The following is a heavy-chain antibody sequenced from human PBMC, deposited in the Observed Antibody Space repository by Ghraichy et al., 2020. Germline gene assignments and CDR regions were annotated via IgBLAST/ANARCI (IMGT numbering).Heavy chain of an antibody. V-gene: IGHV4-30-4*01. Sequence: VSGGSISSGDYYWSWIRQPPGKGLEWIGYIYYSGSTYYNPSLKSRVTISVDTSKNQFSLKLSSVTAADTAVYYCARDRPADCSSTSCYSVDYWGQGTLVTVSS. CDR1: GGSISSGDYY. CDR3: ARDRPADCSSTSCYSVDY. CDR2: IYYSGST. J-gene: IGHJ4*02. D-gene: IGHD2-2*01.